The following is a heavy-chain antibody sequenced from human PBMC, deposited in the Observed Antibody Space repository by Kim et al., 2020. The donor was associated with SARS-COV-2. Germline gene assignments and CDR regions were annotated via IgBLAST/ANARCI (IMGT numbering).Heavy chain of an antibody. CDR2: ISYDGSNK. D-gene: IGHD3-3*01. CDR3: AKDLGEWYIVGPLDY. CDR1: GFTFSSYG. J-gene: IGHJ4*02. Sequence: GGSLRLSCAASGFTFSSYGMHWVRQAPGKGLEWVAVISYDGSNKYYADSVKGRFTISRDNSKNTLYLQMNSLRAEDTAVYYCAKDLGEWYIVGPLDYWGQGTLVTVSS. V-gene: IGHV3-30*18.